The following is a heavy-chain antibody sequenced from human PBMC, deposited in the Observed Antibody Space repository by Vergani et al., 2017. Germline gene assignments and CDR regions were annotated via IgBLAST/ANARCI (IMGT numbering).Heavy chain of an antibody. CDR3: ARVPHWNYSYYYYYMDV. CDR1: GGSISSHY. J-gene: IGHJ6*03. D-gene: IGHD1-1*01. Sequence: QVQLQESGPGLVKPSETLSLTCTVSGGSISSHYWSWIRQPPGKGLEWIGYIYYSGSTNYNPSLKSRVTISVDTSKNQFSLKLSSVTAADTAVYYCARVPHWNYSYYYYYMDVWGKGTTVTVSS. V-gene: IGHV4-59*11. CDR2: IYYSGST.